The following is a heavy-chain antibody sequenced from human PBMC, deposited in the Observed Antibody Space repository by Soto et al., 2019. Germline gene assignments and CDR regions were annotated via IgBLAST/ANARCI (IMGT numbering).Heavy chain of an antibody. J-gene: IGHJ6*02. Sequence: QVQLQESGPGLVKPSQTLSLTCTVSGGSISSGDYYWSWIRQPPGKGLEWIGYIYYSGSTYYNPSLKIRVTISVDTPKNQFPLKLTSVTAAAPAVYYCASIGYSSSCPRRYYYYYGMDVWGQGTTVTVSS. CDR1: GGSISSGDYY. CDR2: IYYSGST. CDR3: ASIGYSSSCPRRYYYYYGMDV. D-gene: IGHD6-13*01. V-gene: IGHV4-30-4*01.